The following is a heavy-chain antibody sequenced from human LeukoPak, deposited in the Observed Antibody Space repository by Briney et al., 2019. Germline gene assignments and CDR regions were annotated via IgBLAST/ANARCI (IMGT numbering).Heavy chain of an antibody. Sequence: GASVKVSCKASGYTFTSYAIHWVRQAPGQRREWMGWINTGNGNTRYSQEFQGRVTITRDTSASTAYMELSSLRSEDTAVYYCARDHGSGSYSIDYWGQGTLVTVSS. CDR2: INTGNGNT. CDR1: GYTFTSYA. CDR3: ARDHGSGSYSIDY. D-gene: IGHD3-10*01. V-gene: IGHV1-3*03. J-gene: IGHJ4*02.